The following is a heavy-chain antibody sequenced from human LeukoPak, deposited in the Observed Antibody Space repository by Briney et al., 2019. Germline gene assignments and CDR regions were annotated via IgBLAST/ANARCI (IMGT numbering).Heavy chain of an antibody. CDR3: ARHASWSQLAYFDY. CDR2: VYHRGSA. J-gene: IGHJ4*02. V-gene: IGHV4-38-2*02. CDR1: GYSISISSGYY. Sequence: SETLSLTCTVSGYSISISSGYYWGWIRQPPGKGLEWIGSVYHRGSAYYNPSLESRVTMSADTSKNQFSLKLSSVTAADTAVYYCARHASWSQLAYFDYWGQGTLVTVSS. D-gene: IGHD1-1*01.